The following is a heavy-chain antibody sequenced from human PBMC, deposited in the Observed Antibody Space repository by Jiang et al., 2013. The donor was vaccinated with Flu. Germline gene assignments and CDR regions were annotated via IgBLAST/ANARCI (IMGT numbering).Heavy chain of an antibody. CDR1: GYSFTSYW. V-gene: IGHV5-10-1*01. D-gene: IGHD6-6*01. J-gene: IGHJ6*04. Sequence: SLRISCKGSGYSFTSYWISWVRQMPGKGLEWMGRIDPSDSYTNYSPSFQGHVTISADKSISTAYLQWSSLKASDTAMYYCARPGIAARYYYYGMDVWGKGTTVTVSS. CDR3: ARPGIAARYYYYGMDV. CDR2: IDPSDSYT.